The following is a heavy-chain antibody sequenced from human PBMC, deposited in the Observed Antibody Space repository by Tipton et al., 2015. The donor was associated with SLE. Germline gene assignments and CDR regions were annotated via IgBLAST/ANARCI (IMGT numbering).Heavy chain of an antibody. CDR1: GGSISSSGYD. V-gene: IGHV4-39*07. J-gene: IGHJ6*03. CDR3: ARINVPTAMDFYYYYMDV. D-gene: IGHD2-2*01. Sequence: TLSLTCTVSGGSISSSGYDWGWIRQPPGKGLEWIGSFYHSASTYYNPSLKSRVTISVDTSKNQFSLKLSSVTAADTAQYYCARINVPTAMDFYYYYMDVWGNGTTVTVSS. CDR2: FYHSAST.